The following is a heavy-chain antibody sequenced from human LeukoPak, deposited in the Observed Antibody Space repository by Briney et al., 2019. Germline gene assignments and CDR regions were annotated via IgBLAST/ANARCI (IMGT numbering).Heavy chain of an antibody. Sequence: PGGSLRLSCAASGFTFSSYLMSWVRQAPGKGLEWVANIKQDGSEKYYVDSVKGRFTISRDSAKNSLYLQMNSLRAEDTAVYYCARLSSPYYYDSSGYWSRFDYWGQGTLVTVSS. V-gene: IGHV3-7*01. CDR3: ARLSSPYYYDSSGYWSRFDY. CDR1: GFTFSSYL. J-gene: IGHJ4*02. D-gene: IGHD3-22*01. CDR2: IKQDGSEK.